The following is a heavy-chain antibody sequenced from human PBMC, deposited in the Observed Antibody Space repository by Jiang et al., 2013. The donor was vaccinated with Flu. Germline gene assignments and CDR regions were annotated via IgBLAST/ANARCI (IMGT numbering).Heavy chain of an antibody. Sequence: GAEVKKPGASVKVSCKASGYTFTSYGITWVRQAPGQGLEWMGWISAYNGNTNYAQKLQGRVTMTTDTSTSTGYMELRSLTSDDTAVYFCARVVNGYSSGWYYFDYWGQGTLVTVSS. V-gene: IGHV1-18*01. J-gene: IGHJ4*02. D-gene: IGHD6-19*01. CDR2: ISAYNGNT. CDR3: ARVVNGYSSGWYYFDY. CDR1: GYTFTSYG.